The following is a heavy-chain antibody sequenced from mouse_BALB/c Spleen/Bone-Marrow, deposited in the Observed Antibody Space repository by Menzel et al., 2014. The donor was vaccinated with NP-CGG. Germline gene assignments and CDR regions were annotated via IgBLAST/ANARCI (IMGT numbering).Heavy chain of an antibody. J-gene: IGHJ2*01. V-gene: IGHV2-6-7*01. CDR2: IWGDGST. Sequence: VQLQQSGPGLVAPLQSLSITCTVSGFSLTGYGVNWVRQPPGKGLEWLGMIWGDGSTDYNSALKSRLSISKDNSKSQVFLKMNSLQTDDTARYYCARERGGYYFDYWGQGTTLTVSS. CDR3: ARERGGYYFDY. CDR1: GFSLTGYG. D-gene: IGHD3-1*01.